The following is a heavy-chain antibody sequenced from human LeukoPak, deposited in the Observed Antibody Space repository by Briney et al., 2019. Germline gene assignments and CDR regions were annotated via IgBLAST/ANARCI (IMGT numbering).Heavy chain of an antibody. Sequence: GGSLRLSCAASGFTFSSYAMHWVRQAPGKGLEWVAVISYDGSNKYYADSVKGRFTISRDNSKNTLYLQMNSLRAEDTAVHYCASRVEMATIDFDYWGQGTLVTVSS. V-gene: IGHV3-30*04. CDR2: ISYDGSNK. CDR1: GFTFSSYA. D-gene: IGHD5-24*01. CDR3: ASRVEMATIDFDY. J-gene: IGHJ4*02.